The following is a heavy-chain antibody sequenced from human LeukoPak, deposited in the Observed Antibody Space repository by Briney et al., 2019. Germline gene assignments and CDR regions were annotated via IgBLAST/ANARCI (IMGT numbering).Heavy chain of an antibody. Sequence: PGGSLRLSCAASGFTFSSYSMNWVRQAPGKGLEWVSSISGSSTYIYYADSVKGRFTISRDNAKNSLYLQMNSLRAEDTAVYYCARGGYCSSTSCYPVPSDIWGQGTMVTASS. CDR2: ISGSSTYI. CDR3: ARGGYCSSTSCYPVPSDI. D-gene: IGHD2-2*01. CDR1: GFTFSSYS. J-gene: IGHJ3*02. V-gene: IGHV3-21*01.